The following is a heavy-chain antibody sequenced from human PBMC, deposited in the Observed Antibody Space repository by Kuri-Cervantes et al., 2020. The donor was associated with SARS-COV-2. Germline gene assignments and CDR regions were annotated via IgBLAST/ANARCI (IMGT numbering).Heavy chain of an antibody. Sequence: GESLKISCAASGFTFSSYAMHWVRQAPGKGLEWVAVISYDGSNKYYADSVKGRFTISRDNSKNTLYLQMNSLRAEDTAVYYCARAGSTLHTIPERGSPFYYYYMDVWGKGTTVTGYS. CDR1: GFTFSSYA. D-gene: IGHD3-3*01. CDR2: ISYDGSNK. CDR3: ARAGSTLHTIPERGSPFYYYYMDV. J-gene: IGHJ6*03. V-gene: IGHV3-30*04.